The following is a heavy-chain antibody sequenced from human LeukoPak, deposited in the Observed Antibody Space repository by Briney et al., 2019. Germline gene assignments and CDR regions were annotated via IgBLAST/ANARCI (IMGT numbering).Heavy chain of an antibody. CDR2: INWNGGST. CDR3: AKEIWPTVTTPGRTYFDY. D-gene: IGHD4-17*01. V-gene: IGHV3-20*04. Sequence: PGGALRLSWAASGFTFDDYGMIWVRQAPGKGLEWVSGINWNGGSTGYADSVKGRFTISRDNAKNSLYLQMNSLRAEDTAVYYCAKEIWPTVTTPGRTYFDYWGQGTLVTVSS. CDR1: GFTFDDYG. J-gene: IGHJ4*02.